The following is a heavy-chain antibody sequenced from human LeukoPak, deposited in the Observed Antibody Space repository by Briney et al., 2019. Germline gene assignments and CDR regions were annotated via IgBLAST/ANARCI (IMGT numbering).Heavy chain of an antibody. CDR1: GFTFSDYY. D-gene: IGHD6-13*01. V-gene: IGHV3-11*04. CDR3: ARDMSSSWYSNYYYYMDV. Sequence: GGSLRLSCAASGFTFSDYYMSWIRQAPGKGLEWISYISNSGSTIYYADSVKGRFTISRDNAKNSLYLQMNSLRAEDTAVYYCARDMSSSWYSNYYYYMDVWGKGTTVTVSS. J-gene: IGHJ6*03. CDR2: ISNSGSTI.